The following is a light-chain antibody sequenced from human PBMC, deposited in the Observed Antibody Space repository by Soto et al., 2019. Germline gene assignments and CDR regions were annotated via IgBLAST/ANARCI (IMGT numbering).Light chain of an antibody. J-gene: IGLJ3*02. CDR2: EVT. CDR1: SSDVGAYNY. V-gene: IGLV2-8*01. Sequence: QSALTQPPSASGSPGQSVTISCTGTSSDVGAYNYVCWYQQHPGKAPKLIISEVTKRPSGVPDRFSGSKSGNTASLTVTGLQAEDEDDYYCSSYAGSNNPWVFGGGTKVTVL. CDR3: SSYAGSNNPWV.